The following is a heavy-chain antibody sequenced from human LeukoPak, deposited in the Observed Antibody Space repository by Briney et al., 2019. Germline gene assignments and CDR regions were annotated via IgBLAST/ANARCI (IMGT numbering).Heavy chain of an antibody. Sequence: GGSLRLSCTASGFTFRNYEMNWVRQAPGKGLEWILYSSTSGSSIYYTDSVKGRFPISRDNAKNSLYLQMHSLRAEDTAVYYCAREGAVKDSSGFYQDAFDIWGQGTMVIVSS. J-gene: IGHJ3*02. CDR2: SSTSGSSI. CDR1: GFTFRNYE. CDR3: AREGAVKDSSGFYQDAFDI. V-gene: IGHV3-48*03. D-gene: IGHD3-22*01.